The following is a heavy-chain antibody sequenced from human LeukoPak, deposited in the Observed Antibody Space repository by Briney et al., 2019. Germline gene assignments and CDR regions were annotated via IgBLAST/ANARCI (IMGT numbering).Heavy chain of an antibody. CDR1: GHTFTSSD. CDR3: ARAISYYDSSGYYVYYFDS. Sequence: GASVTVSCTASGHTFTSSDINWVRQATGQGLEWMGWMNPNSANTGYAQKVQGRVTMTRDTSINTAYMVLSSLRSEDTAVYYCARAISYYDSSGYYVYYFDSWGQGTLVTVSS. D-gene: IGHD3-22*01. J-gene: IGHJ4*02. CDR2: MNPNSANT. V-gene: IGHV1-8*01.